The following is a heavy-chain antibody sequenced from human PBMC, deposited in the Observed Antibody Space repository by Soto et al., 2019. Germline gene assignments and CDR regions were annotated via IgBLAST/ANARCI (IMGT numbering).Heavy chain of an antibody. D-gene: IGHD3-10*01. Sequence: ASVKVSCKASGYTFTSYYMHWVRQAPGQGREWMGIINPSGGSTSYAQKFQGRVTMTRDTXXSXXXMXLXXPRXEGTAVDYCARLSGYYGSGSVPWGQGTLVTVSS. CDR3: ARLSGYYGSGSVP. CDR2: INPSGGST. V-gene: IGHV1-46*01. CDR1: GYTFTSYY. J-gene: IGHJ5*02.